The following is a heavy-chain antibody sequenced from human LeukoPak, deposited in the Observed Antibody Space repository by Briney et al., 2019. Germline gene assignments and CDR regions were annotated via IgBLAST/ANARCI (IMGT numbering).Heavy chain of an antibody. CDR3: ARRTIFGEVYYFDY. CDR2: IDPSDSYT. D-gene: IGHD3-3*01. Sequence: GESLKISCKGSGYSFSSYWISWVRQMPGKGLEWMGRIDPSDSYTNYSPSFQGHVTISADKSISTAYLQWSSLKASDTAMYHCARRTIFGEVYYFDYWGQGTLVTVSS. CDR1: GYSFSSYW. V-gene: IGHV5-10-1*01. J-gene: IGHJ4*02.